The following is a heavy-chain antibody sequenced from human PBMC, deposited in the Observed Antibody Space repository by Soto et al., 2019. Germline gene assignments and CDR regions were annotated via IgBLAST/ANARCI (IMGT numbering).Heavy chain of an antibody. CDR3: ASWSSGWYVGY. V-gene: IGHV1-18*01. Sequence: ASVKVSCKASGYTFTSYDINWVRQATGQGLEWMGWMNPNSGNTNYAQKLQGRVTMTTDTSTSTAYMELRSLRSDDTAVYYCASWSSGWYVGYWGQGTLVTVSS. D-gene: IGHD6-19*01. CDR1: GYTFTSYD. CDR2: MNPNSGNT. J-gene: IGHJ4*02.